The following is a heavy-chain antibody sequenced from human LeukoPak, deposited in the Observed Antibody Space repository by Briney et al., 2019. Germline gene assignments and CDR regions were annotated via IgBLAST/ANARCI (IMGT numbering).Heavy chain of an antibody. V-gene: IGHV4-34*01. CDR2: INHSGTT. Sequence: SGTLSLTCAVYGGTFSGYYWSWIRQPPGKGLEWMAEINHSGTTNYNPSLKSRVTISIDTSKNQFSLKLSSVTAADTGVYYCASSRGYSSSLWYYYMDVWGKGTTVTVSS. J-gene: IGHJ6*03. D-gene: IGHD6-13*01. CDR3: ASSRGYSSSLWYYYMDV. CDR1: GGTFSGYY.